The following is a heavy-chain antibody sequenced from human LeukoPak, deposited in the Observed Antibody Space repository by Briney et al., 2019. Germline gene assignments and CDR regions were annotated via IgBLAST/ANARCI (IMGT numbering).Heavy chain of an antibody. V-gene: IGHV3-23*01. CDR1: GFTFSSSA. Sequence: PGGSLRLSCAASGFTFSSSAMNWVRQAPGKGLEWVSAISVSGLGTYYADSVKGRFSISRDNSKNTLYLQMNSLRVEDTAVYYCAKDVSQLSNYYYGMDVWGQGTTVTVSS. J-gene: IGHJ6*02. CDR2: ISVSGLGT. CDR3: AKDVSQLSNYYYGMDV.